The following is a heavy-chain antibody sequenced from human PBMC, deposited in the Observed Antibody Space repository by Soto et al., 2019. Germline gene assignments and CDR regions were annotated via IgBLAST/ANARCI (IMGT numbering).Heavy chain of an antibody. CDR2: VSGNGENT. Sequence: GGSLRLSCTASGFNFTYNAMSWVRQAPGKGLQWVSTVSGNGENTYYAESVRGRFTISRDTSKNTLYLQMSSLRAEDTALYYCAREHQSNSAMGLDYWGQGALVTVSS. J-gene: IGHJ4*02. CDR1: GFNFTYNA. V-gene: IGHV3-23*01. CDR3: AREHQSNSAMGLDY. D-gene: IGHD1-1*01.